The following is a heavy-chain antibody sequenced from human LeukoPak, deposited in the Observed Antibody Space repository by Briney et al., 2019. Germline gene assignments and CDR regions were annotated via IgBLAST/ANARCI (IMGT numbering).Heavy chain of an antibody. D-gene: IGHD3-3*01. J-gene: IGHJ4*02. CDR2: ISSDGSNK. CDR1: GFTFSTYP. CDR3: AREHEFRSGFFDH. V-gene: IGHV3-30*09. Sequence: GRSLRLSCAASGFTFSTYPLHWVRQAPGKGLEWVAVISSDGSNKYSADSVKGRFAISRDNTKNTLLLQMNILRAEDTAVYYCAREHEFRSGFFDHWGQGTLVTVSS.